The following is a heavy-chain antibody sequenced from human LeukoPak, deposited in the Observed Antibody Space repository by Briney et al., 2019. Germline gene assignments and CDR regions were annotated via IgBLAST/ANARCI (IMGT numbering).Heavy chain of an antibody. CDR1: GYTFTSYG. D-gene: IGHD2-15*01. J-gene: IGHJ4*02. CDR3: ARVRSLRGYCSGGSCYLFDY. V-gene: IGHV1-18*01. CDR2: ISAYNGNT. Sequence: ASVKVSCKASGYTFTSYGISWVRQAPGQGLEWMGWISAYNGNTNYAQKLQGRVTMTTDTSTSTAYMELRSLRSDDTAVYYCARVRSLRGYCSGGSCYLFDYWGQGTLVTVSS.